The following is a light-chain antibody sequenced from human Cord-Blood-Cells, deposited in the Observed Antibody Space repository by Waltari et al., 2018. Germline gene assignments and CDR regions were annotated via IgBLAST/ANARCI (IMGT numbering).Light chain of an antibody. V-gene: IGKV3-20*01. J-gene: IGKJ3*01. Sequence: ELVLTQSPGTLSLSPGEGATLACRASQSVSSSYLAWYQQKPGQAPRLLIDGASSRATGIPDRFSGSGSGTDFTLTISRLEPEDFAVEYCQQYGSSPFPFGPGTKVDIK. CDR3: QQYGSSPFP. CDR2: GAS. CDR1: QSVSSSY.